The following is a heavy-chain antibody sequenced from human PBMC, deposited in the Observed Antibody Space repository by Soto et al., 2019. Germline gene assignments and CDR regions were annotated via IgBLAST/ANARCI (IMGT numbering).Heavy chain of an antibody. Sequence: HEHLVQSGAEVKRPGASLKVSCKAYGYSFTGYYIHWVRQAPGQGLEWMGWINPDSGATNYAQNFQGRVTLTSDTSISTASMDLTSLTADDTAVYYCARGDYGTGGYPFPYFDYWGQGTRVIGSS. V-gene: IGHV1-2*02. CDR2: INPDSGAT. J-gene: IGHJ4*02. CDR3: ARGDYGTGGYPFPYFDY. D-gene: IGHD2-8*02. CDR1: GYSFTGYY.